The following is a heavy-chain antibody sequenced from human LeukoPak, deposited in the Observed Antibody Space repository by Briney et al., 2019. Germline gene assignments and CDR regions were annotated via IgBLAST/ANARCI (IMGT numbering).Heavy chain of an antibody. Sequence: PGGSLRLSCAASGFTFSNAWMNWVRQAPGKGLEWVGRIKSKTDGGTTDYAAPVKGRFTISRDDSKNTLYLQMNSLKTEDTAVYYCTTNYWEITFGGVIDPDAFDIWGQGTMVTVSS. J-gene: IGHJ3*02. CDR2: IKSKTDGGTT. CDR1: GFTFSNAW. D-gene: IGHD3-16*02. V-gene: IGHV3-15*07. CDR3: TTNYWEITFGGVIDPDAFDI.